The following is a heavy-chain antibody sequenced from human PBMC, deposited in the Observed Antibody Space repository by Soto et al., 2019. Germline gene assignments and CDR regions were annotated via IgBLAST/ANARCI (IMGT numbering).Heavy chain of an antibody. J-gene: IGHJ1*01. D-gene: IGHD2-21*02. V-gene: IGHV3-23*01. CDR1: GFTFSSYG. CDR3: AKELIEMTALYGY. Sequence: GGSLRLSCAASGFTFSSYGLTWIRQAPGKGLEWVSSISPSGGTTYYADSVRGRFTISRDDSQNTLFLHMQSLKGDDTAVYYCAKELIEMTALYGYWGQGTLVTVSS. CDR2: ISPSGGTT.